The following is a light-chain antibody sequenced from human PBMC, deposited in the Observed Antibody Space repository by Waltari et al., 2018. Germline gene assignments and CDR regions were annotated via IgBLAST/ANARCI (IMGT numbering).Light chain of an antibody. Sequence: TVMTQSPATLPVSPGERATLSCRASQGVASNLAWYQQKPGQAPRLLIYGASTRATGVPARCSGSGAGTEFTLTISSLQSEDFAVYYGQQYNNWPPPTFGGGTKVEIK. CDR3: QQYNNWPPPT. V-gene: IGKV3-15*01. CDR2: GAS. J-gene: IGKJ4*01. CDR1: QGVASN.